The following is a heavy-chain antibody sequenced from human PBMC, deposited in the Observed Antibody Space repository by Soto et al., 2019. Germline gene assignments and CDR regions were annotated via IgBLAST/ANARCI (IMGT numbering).Heavy chain of an antibody. CDR3: AREDPGIAAAGLYYFDY. Sequence: ASVKVSCKASGYTFTSYGISWVRQAPGQGLERMGWISAYNGNTNYAQKLQGRVTMTTDTSTSTAYMELRSLRSDDTAVYYCAREDPGIAAAGLYYFDYWGQGTLVTVSS. D-gene: IGHD6-13*01. CDR2: ISAYNGNT. V-gene: IGHV1-18*01. CDR1: GYTFTSYG. J-gene: IGHJ4*02.